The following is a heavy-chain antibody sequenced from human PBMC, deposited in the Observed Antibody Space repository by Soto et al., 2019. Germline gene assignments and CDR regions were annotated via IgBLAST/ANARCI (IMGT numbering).Heavy chain of an antibody. D-gene: IGHD6-13*01. CDR3: ARDVAAAGTTRAHWYFDL. CDR2: ISSSSSYI. CDR1: GFTFSSYS. J-gene: IGHJ2*01. V-gene: IGHV3-21*01. Sequence: GGSLRLSCAASGFTFSSYSMNWVRQAPGKGLEWVSSISSSSSYIYYADSVKGRFTISRDNAKNSLYLQMNSLRAEDTAVYYCARDVAAAGTTRAHWYFDLWGRGTLVNVSS.